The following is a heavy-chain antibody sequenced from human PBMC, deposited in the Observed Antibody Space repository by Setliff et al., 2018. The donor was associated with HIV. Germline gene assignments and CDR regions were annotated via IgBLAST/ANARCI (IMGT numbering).Heavy chain of an antibody. CDR1: GGSISSSSYY. CDR3: ARQDQYDDSGYYVGFYGMDV. D-gene: IGHD3-22*01. Sequence: SETLSLTCTVSGGSISSSSYYWTWIRQPAGKGLEWIGRIYTTGSTNYNPSLKSRVTISVDTSKNQFSLKPSSVTAADTAVYYCARQDQYDDSGYYVGFYGMDVWGQGTKVTVSS. J-gene: IGHJ6*02. V-gene: IGHV4-61*02. CDR2: IYTTGST.